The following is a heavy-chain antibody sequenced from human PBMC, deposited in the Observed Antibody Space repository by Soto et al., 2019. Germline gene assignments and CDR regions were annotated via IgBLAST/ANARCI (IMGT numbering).Heavy chain of an antibody. D-gene: IGHD7-27*01. CDR2: ISYDGSNK. CDR1: GFTFSSYG. Sequence: GGSLRLSCAASGFTFSSYGMHWVRQAPGKGLEWVAVISYDGSNKYYADSVKGRFTISRDNSKNTLYLQMNGLRAEDTAVYYCARSPRNWGFDYWGLGTLVTVSS. V-gene: IGHV3-30*03. CDR3: ARSPRNWGFDY. J-gene: IGHJ4*02.